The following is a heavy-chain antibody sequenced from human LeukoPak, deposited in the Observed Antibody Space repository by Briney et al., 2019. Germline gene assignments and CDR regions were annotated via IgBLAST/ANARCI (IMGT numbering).Heavy chain of an antibody. J-gene: IGHJ4*02. Sequence: GGSLRLSCAASGFTFSSYGMHWVRQAPGKGLEWVAFIRYDGNNKYSADYVKGRFTISRDNSKNTLYLQMNSLRAEDTAFYYCAKDPGYDILTGSFDYWGQGTLITVSS. CDR3: AKDPGYDILTGSFDY. D-gene: IGHD3-9*01. V-gene: IGHV3-30*02. CDR2: IRYDGNNK. CDR1: GFTFSSYG.